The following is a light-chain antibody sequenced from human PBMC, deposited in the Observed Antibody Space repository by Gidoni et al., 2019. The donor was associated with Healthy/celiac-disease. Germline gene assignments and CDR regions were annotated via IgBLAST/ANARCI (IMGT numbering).Light chain of an antibody. CDR1: QRIRNH. CDR3: QQSCSTPYS. V-gene: IGKV1-39*01. Sequence: DIQMTQSPSSLSASVGDRVTITCRVSQRIRNHLNWYQQKPGKAPKLLIYAASTLQSGVPSRFSGSGSGTDFTLTISSLQPEDFATYYCQQSCSTPYSFGQGTKLEIK. J-gene: IGKJ2*01. CDR2: AAS.